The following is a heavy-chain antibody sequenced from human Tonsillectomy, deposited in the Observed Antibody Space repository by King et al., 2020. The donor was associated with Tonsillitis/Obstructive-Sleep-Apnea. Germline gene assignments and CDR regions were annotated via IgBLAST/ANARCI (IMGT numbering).Heavy chain of an antibody. CDR1: GYTFTSYG. D-gene: IGHD2-15*01. CDR2: ISGFSGNT. J-gene: IGHJ2*01. CDR3: ARAALRWSFDL. V-gene: IGHV1-18*01. Sequence: QLVQSGAEVKKPGASVKVSCKASGYTFTSYGITWVRQAPGRGLEWMGWISGFSGNTNYAQKLQGRVTMTIDTSTNTAYMELRSLRSDDTAVYYCARAALRWSFDLWGRGTLITVSS.